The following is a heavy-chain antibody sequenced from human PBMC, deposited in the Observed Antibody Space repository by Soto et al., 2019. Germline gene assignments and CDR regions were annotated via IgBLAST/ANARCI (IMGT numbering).Heavy chain of an antibody. CDR3: ARDPFTYYYDSPRDH. D-gene: IGHD3-22*01. V-gene: IGHV3-21*01. Sequence: GSLRRSCAASGFTFSSYSMNCVRQAPGKGLEWVSSISSSSSYIDYADSVKGRFTIPKYNAKNSLYLQTNSLRVEDRAVYYCARDPFTYYYDSPRDHWGQGALVNVS. CDR2: ISSSSSYI. J-gene: IGHJ4*02. CDR1: GFTFSSYS.